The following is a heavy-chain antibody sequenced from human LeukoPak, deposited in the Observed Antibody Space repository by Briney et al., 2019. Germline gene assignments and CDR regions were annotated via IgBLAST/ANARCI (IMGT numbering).Heavy chain of an antibody. J-gene: IGHJ4*02. D-gene: IGHD3-10*01. V-gene: IGHV3-23*01. CDR2: ISNSGATP. Sequence: PGGSLRLSCAASGFTLSDYAMTWVRQAPGKGLEWVSAISNSGATPYYADSVKGRFTISRDNSKNTLSLQMSSLRAEDTAIYYCARGDYDSGSYLDYWGQGTLVTVSS. CDR1: GFTLSDYA. CDR3: ARGDYDSGSYLDY.